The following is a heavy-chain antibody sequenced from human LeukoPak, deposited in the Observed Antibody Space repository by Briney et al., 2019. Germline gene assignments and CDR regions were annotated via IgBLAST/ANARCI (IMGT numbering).Heavy chain of an antibody. Sequence: PSETLSLTCTVSGGSISSDYWNWIRQPPGKGLEWIGYIYYRGSTNYNPSLKSRVSISVHTSKKQFSLKVSSVTTADTAIYYCAGGVGAAGSIDIWGQGTMVTVSS. D-gene: IGHD6-13*01. CDR1: GGSISSDY. CDR2: IYYRGST. V-gene: IGHV4-59*01. CDR3: AGGVGAAGSIDI. J-gene: IGHJ3*02.